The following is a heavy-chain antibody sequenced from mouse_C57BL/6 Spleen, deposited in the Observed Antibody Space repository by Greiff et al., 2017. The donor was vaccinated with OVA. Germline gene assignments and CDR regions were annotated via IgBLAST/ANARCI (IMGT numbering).Heavy chain of an antibody. V-gene: IGHV1-55*01. J-gene: IGHJ2*01. CDR2: IYPGSGST. CDR3: ARGGYGSTAFDY. Sequence: QVQLQQPGAELVKPGASVKMSCKASGYTFTSYWITWVKQRPGQGLEWIGDIYPGSGSTNYNEKFKSKATLTVDTSSSTAYMQLSSLTSEDSAVYYCARGGYGSTAFDYWGQGTTLTVSS. CDR1: GYTFTSYW. D-gene: IGHD1-1*01.